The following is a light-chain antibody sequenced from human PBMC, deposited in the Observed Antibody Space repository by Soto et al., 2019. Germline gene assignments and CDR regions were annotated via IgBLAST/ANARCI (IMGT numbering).Light chain of an antibody. V-gene: IGKV1-39*01. J-gene: IGKJ2*01. CDR2: AAS. Sequence: DIQMTQSPSILSASVGDRVTITCRASQSISSYLNWYQQKPGKAPKLLIYAASSLQSGVPSRFSGSGSGTDFTLTISSLQPEDFATYYCQQSYSTPPMYTFGQGTKLEIK. CDR1: QSISSY. CDR3: QQSYSTPPMYT.